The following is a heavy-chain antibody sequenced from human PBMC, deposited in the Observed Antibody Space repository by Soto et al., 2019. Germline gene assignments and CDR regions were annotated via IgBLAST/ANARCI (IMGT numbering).Heavy chain of an antibody. J-gene: IGHJ3*02. CDR1: GYTFTSYG. CDR3: ASHYYDSSGYPTPNDAFDI. CDR2: ISAYNGNT. Sequence: ASVKVSCKASGYTFTSYGISWVRQAPGQGLEWMGWISAYNGNTNYAQKLQGRVTMTTDTSTSTAYMELRNLRSDDTAVYYCASHYYDSSGYPTPNDAFDIWGQGTMVTVS. D-gene: IGHD3-22*01. V-gene: IGHV1-18*01.